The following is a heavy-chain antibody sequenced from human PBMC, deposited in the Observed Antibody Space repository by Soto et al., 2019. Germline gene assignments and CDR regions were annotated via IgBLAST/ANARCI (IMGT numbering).Heavy chain of an antibody. Sequence: EVQRVESGGDLVKPGGSLRLSCTASGFTFYNTWMSWVRQAPGKGLEWVGRVKSKTDGGATDYTAPVKGRFTISRDDSQNTLYLQMNSLQTDDTAVYYCTTDRRSGYDPQFDFWGQGTLVTVSS. V-gene: IGHV3-15*01. J-gene: IGHJ4*02. D-gene: IGHD5-12*01. CDR2: VKSKTDGGAT. CDR3: TTDRRSGYDPQFDF. CDR1: GFTFYNTW.